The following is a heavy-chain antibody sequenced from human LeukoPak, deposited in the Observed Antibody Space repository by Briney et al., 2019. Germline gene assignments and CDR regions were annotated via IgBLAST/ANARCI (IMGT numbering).Heavy chain of an antibody. V-gene: IGHV3-23*01. Sequence: PGGSLRLSCAASGFTFSSYAMSWVRQAPGKGLEWVSVISGSGGGTNYADSVKGRFTISRDNSKSTLYLQMNSLRAEDTAIYYCAKDLIVGATADVFDIWGQGTMVTVSS. CDR1: GFTFSSYA. CDR3: AKDLIVGATADVFDI. CDR2: ISGSGGGT. J-gene: IGHJ3*02. D-gene: IGHD1-26*01.